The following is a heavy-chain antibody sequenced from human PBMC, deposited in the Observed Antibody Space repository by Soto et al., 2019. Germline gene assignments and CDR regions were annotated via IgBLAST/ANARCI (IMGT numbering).Heavy chain of an antibody. J-gene: IGHJ5*02. Sequence: GGSLRLSCAASGFTFSSYAMSWVRQAPGKGLEWVSAISGSGGSTYYADSVKGRFTISRDNSKNTLYLQMNSLRAEDTAVYYCAKVQYYGSGSYPGTDPWGQGTLVTVSS. CDR3: AKVQYYGSGSYPGTDP. CDR2: ISGSGGST. D-gene: IGHD3-10*01. CDR1: GFTFSSYA. V-gene: IGHV3-23*01.